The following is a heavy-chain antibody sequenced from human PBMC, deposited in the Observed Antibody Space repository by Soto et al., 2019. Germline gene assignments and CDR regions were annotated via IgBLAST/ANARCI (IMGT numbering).Heavy chain of an antibody. CDR1: GGSISSYY. Sequence: PSETLSLTCTVYGGSISSYYWSWIRQPPGKGLEWIGYIYYSGSTNYTPSLKSRVTISVDTSKNQFSLKLSSVTAADTAVYYCARGKNYDYVWGSYRYYFDYWGQGTLVTVSS. CDR2: IYYSGST. V-gene: IGHV4-59*01. D-gene: IGHD3-16*02. J-gene: IGHJ4*02. CDR3: ARGKNYDYVWGSYRYYFDY.